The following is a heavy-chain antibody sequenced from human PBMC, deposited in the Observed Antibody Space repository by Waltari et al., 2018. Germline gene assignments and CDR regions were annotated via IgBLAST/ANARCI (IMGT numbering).Heavy chain of an antibody. CDR3: ARGGHYDILMDY. D-gene: IGHD3-9*01. CDR1: GRPLSSYY. J-gene: IGHJ4*02. V-gene: IGHV4-59*13. CDR2: IYYNGST. Sequence: QVQLQESGPGLVKPSETLSLTCTVPGRPLSSYYWSGIRQPPGKGLEWIGYIYYNGSTNYNPSLKSRVTISVDTSKNQFSLKLSSVTAADTAVYYCARGGHYDILMDYWGQGTLVTVSS.